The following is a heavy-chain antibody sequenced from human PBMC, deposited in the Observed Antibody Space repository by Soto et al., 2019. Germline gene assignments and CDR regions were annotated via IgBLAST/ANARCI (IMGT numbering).Heavy chain of an antibody. J-gene: IGHJ6*02. CDR1: GFTFSSHA. V-gene: IGHV3-48*02. CDR2: ISSTSSTK. D-gene: IGHD2-21*01. Sequence: PGGSLRLSCAGSGFTFSSHAMIWVRQAPGKGLEWVSFISSTSSTKDYADSVKGRFTISRDNAKNSVYLQMNSLRDGDTAVYYCASPRELSYSYFYFFTLDVWGQGTTVTVSS. CDR3: ASPRELSYSYFYFFTLDV.